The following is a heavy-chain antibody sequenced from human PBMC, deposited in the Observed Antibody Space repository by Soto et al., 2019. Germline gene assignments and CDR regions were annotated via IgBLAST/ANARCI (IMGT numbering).Heavy chain of an antibody. D-gene: IGHD2-2*01. J-gene: IGHJ5*02. CDR3: AKDRYCSSTSCSSLNS. Sequence: GGSLRLSCAASGFTFASYTMTWVRQAPGKGLEWVSVISGRAGNTYYADSVKGRFTISRDNSKNTLYLYMSSLRAEDTALYYCAKDRYCSSTSCSSLNSWGQGTLVTVSS. CDR1: GFTFASYT. CDR2: ISGRAGNT. V-gene: IGHV3-23*01.